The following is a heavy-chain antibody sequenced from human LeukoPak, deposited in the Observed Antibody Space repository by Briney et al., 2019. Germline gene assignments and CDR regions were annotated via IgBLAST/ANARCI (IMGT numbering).Heavy chain of an antibody. CDR1: GFSFGGYA. CDR3: AKGGRGYTNYYFDY. V-gene: IGHV3-23*01. J-gene: IGHJ4*02. D-gene: IGHD2-2*02. Sequence: GGSLRLSCTSSGFSFGGYAMIWVRQAPGKGLELVSTISGSGASTFYADSVRGRFITSKDIPSNIVYLQMNSLRAEDTAVYYCAKGGRGYTNYYFDYWGQGTLVTVSS. CDR2: ISGSGAST.